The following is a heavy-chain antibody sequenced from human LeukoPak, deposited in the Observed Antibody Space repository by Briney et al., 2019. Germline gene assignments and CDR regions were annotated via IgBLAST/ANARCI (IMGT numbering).Heavy chain of an antibody. D-gene: IGHD4-17*01. CDR1: GFTFSSYG. CDR2: IRYDGSNK. J-gene: IGHJ4*02. CDR3: AKTTVNQWDY. V-gene: IGHV3-30*02. Sequence: PGGSLRLSCAASGFTFSSYGMTWVRQAPGKGLEWVALIRYDGSNKYYGDSVKGRFTISRDNSKNTVYLQMNSLRREDTAVYYCAKTTVNQWDYWGQGTLVTVSS.